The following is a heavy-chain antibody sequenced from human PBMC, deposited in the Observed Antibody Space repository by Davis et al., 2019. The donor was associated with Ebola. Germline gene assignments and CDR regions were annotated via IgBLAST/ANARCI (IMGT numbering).Heavy chain of an antibody. CDR3: AKDPGVAYYYYGMDV. J-gene: IGHJ6*02. CDR1: GFTFSSYA. Sequence: PGGSLRLSCAASGFTFSSYAMHWVRQAPGKGLEWVAVISYDGSNKYYADSVKGRFTISRDNSKNTLYLQMNSLRAEDTAVYYCAKDPGVAYYYYGMDVWGQGTTVTVSS. V-gene: IGHV3-30-3*01. D-gene: IGHD5-12*01. CDR2: ISYDGSNK.